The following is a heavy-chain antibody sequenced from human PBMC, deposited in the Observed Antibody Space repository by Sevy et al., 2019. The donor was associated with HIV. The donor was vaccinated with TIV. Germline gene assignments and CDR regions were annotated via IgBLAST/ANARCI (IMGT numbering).Heavy chain of an antibody. CDR3: AKDRGDRGIDIVVVVAAGYFDY. CDR2: ISGSGGST. Sequence: GESLKISCAASGFTFSSYAMSWVRQAPGKGLEWVSAISGSGGSTYYADSVKGRFTISRDNSKNTLYLQMNSLRAEDTAVYYCAKDRGDRGIDIVVVVAAGYFDYWGQGTLVTVSS. J-gene: IGHJ4*02. D-gene: IGHD2-15*01. V-gene: IGHV3-23*01. CDR1: GFTFSSYA.